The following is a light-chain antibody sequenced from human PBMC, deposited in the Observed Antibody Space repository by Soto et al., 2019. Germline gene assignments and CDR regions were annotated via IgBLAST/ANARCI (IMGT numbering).Light chain of an antibody. Sequence: EIVLTQSPATLSLSPGERATLSCRASQSVSSYLAWYQQKPGQAPRLLIYDASNMATGIPARFSGSGSGTDFTPTISSLEPDDFAVYYCQQRSDWPSTFGGGTKVQIK. CDR1: QSVSSY. V-gene: IGKV3-11*01. CDR2: DAS. J-gene: IGKJ4*01. CDR3: QQRSDWPST.